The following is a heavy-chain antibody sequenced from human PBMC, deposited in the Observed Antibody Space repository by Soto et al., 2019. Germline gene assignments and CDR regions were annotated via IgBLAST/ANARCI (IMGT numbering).Heavy chain of an antibody. CDR2: INPNNGGT. Sequence: GASVKVSCKTSGYTFSDYYIHWVRQAPGQGLEWMGLINPNNGGTNKAQKLQGRLTMSTDTSISTAYMEVSRLRSDDTALYFCTRVSCIIRTCQAWYWFGSWGQGTLVTVSS. V-gene: IGHV1-2*02. J-gene: IGHJ5*01. CDR3: TRVSCIIRTCQAWYWFGS. CDR1: GYTFSDYY. D-gene: IGHD3-10*01.